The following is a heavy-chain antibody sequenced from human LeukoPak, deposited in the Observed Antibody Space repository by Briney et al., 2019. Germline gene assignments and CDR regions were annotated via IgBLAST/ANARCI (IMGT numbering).Heavy chain of an antibody. D-gene: IGHD4-17*01. CDR2: IPYDGSSK. Sequence: GGTLGLPCAASGFTFSSYAMHWVRQAPGKGLEGVAVIPYDGSSKYYADSVKGRFTISRDNSKNTLYLQMNSLRAEDTAVYYWARATTVTGPDVWGQGTTVTVSS. CDR1: GFTFSSYA. J-gene: IGHJ6*02. V-gene: IGHV3-30-3*01. CDR3: ARATTVTGPDV.